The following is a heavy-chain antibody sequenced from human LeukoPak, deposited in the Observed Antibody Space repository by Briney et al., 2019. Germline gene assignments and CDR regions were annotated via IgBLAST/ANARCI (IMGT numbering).Heavy chain of an antibody. Sequence: GGSLRLSCAASGITFSRYAMSWVRQAPGKGLEWVSGISASGATYDADSVKGRCTISRDNSKNTLYLQMISLRAEDTAVYYCAKVRTVPRATMAGDFDDWGQGTLVTVSS. CDR2: ISASGAT. CDR3: AKVRTVPRATMAGDFDD. CDR1: GITFSRYA. D-gene: IGHD3-10*01. V-gene: IGHV3-23*01. J-gene: IGHJ4*02.